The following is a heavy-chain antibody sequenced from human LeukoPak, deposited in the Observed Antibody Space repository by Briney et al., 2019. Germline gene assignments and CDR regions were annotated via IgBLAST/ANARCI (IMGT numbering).Heavy chain of an antibody. J-gene: IGHJ6*03. CDR1: GGSISSSSYY. Sequence: SQTLSLTCTVSGGSISSSSYYWGWIRQPPGKGLEWIGSIYYSGSTYYNPSLKSRVTISVDTSKNQFSLKLSSVTAADTAVYYCARPRYSYGYYMDVWGKGTTVTVSS. CDR3: ARPRYSYGYYMDV. V-gene: IGHV4-39*01. D-gene: IGHD5-18*01. CDR2: IYYSGST.